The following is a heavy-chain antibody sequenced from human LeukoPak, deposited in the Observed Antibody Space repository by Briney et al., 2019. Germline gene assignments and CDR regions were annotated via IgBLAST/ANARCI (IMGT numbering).Heavy chain of an antibody. D-gene: IGHD7-27*01. V-gene: IGHV3-7*04. CDR3: GRFTRTGDSVY. J-gene: IGHJ4*02. CDR2: IKKDGSEK. Sequence: VGSLRLSCAASGFTFSSYWMSWVCQAPGKGLEWVSNIKKDGSEKQNVDSVKGGFAISRDNAENSLYLQMNSLKAEDTAVYYCGRFTRTGDSVYWGQGTLVTVSS. CDR1: GFTFSSYW.